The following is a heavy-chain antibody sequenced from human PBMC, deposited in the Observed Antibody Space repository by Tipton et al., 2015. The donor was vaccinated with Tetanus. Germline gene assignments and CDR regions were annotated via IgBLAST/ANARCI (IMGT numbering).Heavy chain of an antibody. CDR1: GYTFTSFG. Sequence: QPVQSGAEVKKPGASVKVSCKASGYTFTSFGINWVRQAPGQGLEWMGWINTDKGSTNYAQNLQGRVIMTTDTSTLTAYMELRSLRSDDTAVYYCARGGTMDYWGQGTLVTVSA. D-gene: IGHD1-1*01. V-gene: IGHV1-18*01. J-gene: IGHJ4*02. CDR2: INTDKGST. CDR3: ARGGTMDY.